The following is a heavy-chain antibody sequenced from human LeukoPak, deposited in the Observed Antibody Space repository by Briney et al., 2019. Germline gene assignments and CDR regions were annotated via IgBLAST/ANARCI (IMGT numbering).Heavy chain of an antibody. Sequence: GASVTVSFKASGYTFTSYGISWVRQAPGQGLEWMGWISAYNGNTNYAQKLQCRVTMTTHTSTSTAYMELRSLRSDDTAVYYCARTGYDFWSGLYYYGMDVWGQGTTVTVSS. V-gene: IGHV1-18*01. CDR2: ISAYNGNT. CDR1: GYTFTSYG. CDR3: ARTGYDFWSGLYYYGMDV. J-gene: IGHJ6*02. D-gene: IGHD3-3*01.